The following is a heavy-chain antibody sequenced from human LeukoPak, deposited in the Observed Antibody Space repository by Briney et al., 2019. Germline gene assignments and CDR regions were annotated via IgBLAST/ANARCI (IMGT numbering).Heavy chain of an antibody. J-gene: IGHJ4*02. V-gene: IGHV1-69*13. CDR1: GGTFSSYA. CDR3: ARDPGIYYDSSGYDY. D-gene: IGHD3-22*01. CDR2: IIPIFGTA. Sequence: SVKVSCKASGGTFSSYAISWVRQAPGQGLEWMGGIIPIFGTANYAQKFQGRVTITADESTSTAYMELSSLRSEDTAVYYCARDPGIYYDSSGYDYWGQGTLVTVSS.